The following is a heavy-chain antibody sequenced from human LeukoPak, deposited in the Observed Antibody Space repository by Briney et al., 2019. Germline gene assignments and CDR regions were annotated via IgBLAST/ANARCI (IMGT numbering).Heavy chain of an antibody. CDR3: ARGRWLQHDY. CDR1: GFTASSYY. Sequence: PGGSLRLSCAASGFTASSYYMSWVRQAPGKGLEWVSVIYSGGSTYYADSVKGRFTISRHNSKNTLYLQMNSLRAEDTAVYYCARGRWLQHDYWGQGTLVTVSS. V-gene: IGHV3-53*04. J-gene: IGHJ4*02. D-gene: IGHD5-24*01. CDR2: IYSGGST.